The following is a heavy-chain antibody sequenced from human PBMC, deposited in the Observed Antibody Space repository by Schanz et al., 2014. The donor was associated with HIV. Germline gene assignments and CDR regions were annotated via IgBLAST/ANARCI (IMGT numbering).Heavy chain of an antibody. Sequence: QVQLQQWGAGLLKPSETLSLTCAVYGRSVTYFYWTWIRQSPGKGLEWIAEDNHSGDTNYNPSLKSQVTIPADASGNQFSLKLASVTAADTAVYYCARAKWPPRSRHFDFWGQGNLVTVS. D-gene: IGHD6-13*01. CDR1: GRSVTYFY. CDR2: DNHSGDT. J-gene: IGHJ4*02. V-gene: IGHV4-34*02. CDR3: ARAKWPPRSRHFDF.